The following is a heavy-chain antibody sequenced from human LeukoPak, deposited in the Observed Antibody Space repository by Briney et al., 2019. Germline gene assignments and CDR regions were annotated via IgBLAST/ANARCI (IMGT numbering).Heavy chain of an antibody. V-gene: IGHV3-13*01. Sequence: PGGSLRLSCAASGFTFSSYDMHWVRQATGKGLEWVSAIGTAGDTYYPGSVKGRFTISRENAKNSLYLQMNSLRAEDTALYYCAKEQWLVPYFDYWGQGTLVTVSS. CDR1: GFTFSSYD. D-gene: IGHD6-19*01. J-gene: IGHJ4*02. CDR3: AKEQWLVPYFDY. CDR2: IGTAGDT.